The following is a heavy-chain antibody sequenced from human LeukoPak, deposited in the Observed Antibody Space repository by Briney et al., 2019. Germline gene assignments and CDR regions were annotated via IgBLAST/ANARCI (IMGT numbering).Heavy chain of an antibody. CDR2: ISAYNGNT. Sequence: ASVKVSCKASGYTFTSYGISWVRQAPGQGLEWMGWISAYNGNTNYAQKLQGRATMTTDTSTSTAYMELRSLRSDDTAVYYCARESCSGGSCYCNYWGQGTLVTVSS. CDR3: ARESCSGGSCYCNY. CDR1: GYTFTSYG. D-gene: IGHD2-15*01. J-gene: IGHJ4*02. V-gene: IGHV1-18*01.